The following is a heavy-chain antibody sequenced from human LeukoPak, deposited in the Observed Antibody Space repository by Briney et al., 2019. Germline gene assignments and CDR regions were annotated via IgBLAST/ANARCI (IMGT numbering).Heavy chain of an antibody. V-gene: IGHV3-64*01. Sequence: PGGSLRLSCAASGFIFSSYAMHWVRQAPGKGLEYVSAISSNGGSTYYANSVKGRFTISRDNSKNTLYLQMGSLRAEDMAVYYCARLTSSGWYFDGADAFDIWGQGTMVTVSS. J-gene: IGHJ3*02. CDR1: GFIFSSYA. D-gene: IGHD6-19*01. CDR2: ISSNGGST. CDR3: ARLTSSGWYFDGADAFDI.